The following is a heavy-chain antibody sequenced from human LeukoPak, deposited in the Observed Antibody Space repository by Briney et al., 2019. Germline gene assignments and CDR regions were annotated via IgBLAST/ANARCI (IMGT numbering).Heavy chain of an antibody. CDR3: ARDRDSMVRGIPTKCDP. CDR2: ISAYNGNT. CDR1: GYTFTSSG. J-gene: IGHJ5*02. D-gene: IGHD3-10*01. V-gene: IGHV1-18*01. Sequence: ASVKVSCKASGYTFTSSGISWVRQAPGQGLEWMGWISAYNGNTNYAQKLQGRVTMTTDTSTSTAYMELRSLRSGDTAVYYCARDRDSMVRGIPTKCDPWGQGALVTVSS.